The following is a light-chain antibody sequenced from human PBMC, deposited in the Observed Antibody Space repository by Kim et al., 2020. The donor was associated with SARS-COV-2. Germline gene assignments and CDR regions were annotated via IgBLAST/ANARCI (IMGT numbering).Light chain of an antibody. CDR2: EVT. CDR1: SRDVGGYNY. V-gene: IGLV2-8*01. CDR3: SSYAGSNNLV. J-gene: IGLJ2*01. Sequence: GQSVTCSCTGPSRDVGGYNYVSWYQQHPGKAPKLMIYEVTKRPSGVPDRFSGSKSGNTASLTVSGLQAEDEADYYCSSYAGSNNLVFGGGTQLTVL.